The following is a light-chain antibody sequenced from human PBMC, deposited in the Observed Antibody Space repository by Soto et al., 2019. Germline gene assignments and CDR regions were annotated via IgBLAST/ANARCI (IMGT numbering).Light chain of an antibody. CDR3: QQRTNWPPTWT. V-gene: IGKV3-11*01. J-gene: IGKJ1*01. CDR2: DAS. Sequence: EIVLTQSPATLSLPPGERATLSCRASQSVYTYLAWYQQKPGQAPRLLIYDASKRATGIPARFSGSGSGTDFTLTISSLGPEDFAVYYCQQRTNWPPTWTFGQGTKVEIK. CDR1: QSVYTY.